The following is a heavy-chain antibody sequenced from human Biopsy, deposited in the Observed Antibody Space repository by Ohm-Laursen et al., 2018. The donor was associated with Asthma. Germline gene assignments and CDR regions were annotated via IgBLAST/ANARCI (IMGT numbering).Heavy chain of an antibody. V-gene: IGHV4-39*01. CDR1: GGSITSSSYY. J-gene: IGHJ4*02. Sequence: SDTLSLTCSVSGGSITSSSYYWGWIRQPPGKGMEWIGSMYHSGSPYSHPSLKSRATISVDTSKNQLSLKMSFVTAADTAVYFCVRHQYSSSWSTFDYWGQGALVTVSS. CDR3: VRHQYSSSWSTFDY. CDR2: MYHSGSP. D-gene: IGHD3-22*01.